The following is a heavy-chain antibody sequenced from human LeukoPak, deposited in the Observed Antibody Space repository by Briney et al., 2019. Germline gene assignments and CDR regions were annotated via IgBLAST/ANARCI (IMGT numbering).Heavy chain of an antibody. CDR3: AKGPTDSSGYYDRYYYYYYMDV. CDR1: GFTFSSYG. D-gene: IGHD3-22*01. Sequence: GGTLRLSCAASGFTFSSYGMSWVRQAPGKGLEWVSTIGGSGGTTYYADSVKGLFTISRDNSKNTLYLQMNSLRAEDTAVYYCAKGPTDSSGYYDRYYYYYYMDVWGKGTTVTISS. J-gene: IGHJ6*03. CDR2: IGGSGGTT. V-gene: IGHV3-23*01.